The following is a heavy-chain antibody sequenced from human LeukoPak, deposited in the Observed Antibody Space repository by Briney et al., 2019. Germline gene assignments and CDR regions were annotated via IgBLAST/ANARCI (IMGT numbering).Heavy chain of an antibody. D-gene: IGHD7-27*01. Sequence: SDTLSLTCTVSGGSISSYYWSWLRQPPGKGLEWIGYIYYSGSTNYNPSLKSRVTISIDTSKNQFSLNLSSVTAADTAVYYCARRGSNWGYYFDYWGQGTLVTVSS. CDR2: IYYSGST. CDR3: ARRGSNWGYYFDY. CDR1: GGSISSYY. J-gene: IGHJ4*02. V-gene: IGHV4-59*07.